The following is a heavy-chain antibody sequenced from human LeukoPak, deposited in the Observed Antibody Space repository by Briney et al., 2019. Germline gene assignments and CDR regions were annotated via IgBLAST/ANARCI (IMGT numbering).Heavy chain of an antibody. D-gene: IGHD3-3*01. CDR1: GGSISSSSYY. V-gene: IGHV4-39*01. Sequence: SETLSLTCTVSGGSISSSSYYWGWIRQPPGKGLERIGSIYYSGSTYYNPSLKSRVTISVDTSKNQFSLKLSSVTAADTAVYYCARLTTFWSGYYADYWGQGTLVTVSS. J-gene: IGHJ4*02. CDR3: ARLTTFWSGYYADY. CDR2: IYYSGST.